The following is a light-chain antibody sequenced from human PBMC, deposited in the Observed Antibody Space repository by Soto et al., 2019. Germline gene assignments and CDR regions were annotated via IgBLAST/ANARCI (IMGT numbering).Light chain of an antibody. Sequence: QSVLTQPASVSGSPGQSITISCTGTSCDPAIYNYVSWYQQQPGKAPKLMIYQVTNRPSGVSNRFSGSRSGNTASLTISGLQAEDEADYYSSSYTDSCNYVFATGTKVTVL. J-gene: IGLJ1*01. V-gene: IGLV2-14*01. CDR2: QVT. CDR1: SCDPAIYNY. CDR3: SSYTDSCNYV.